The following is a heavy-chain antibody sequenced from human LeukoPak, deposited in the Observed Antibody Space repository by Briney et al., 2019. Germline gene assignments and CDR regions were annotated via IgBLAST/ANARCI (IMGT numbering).Heavy chain of an antibody. D-gene: IGHD4-17*01. CDR1: GFTFSSYG. CDR2: ISYDGSNK. J-gene: IGHJ4*02. V-gene: IGHV3-30*18. Sequence: GGSLRLSCAASGFTFSSYGMHWVRQAPGKGLEWVAVISYDGSNKYYADSVKGRFTISRDNSKNTLYLQMNSLRAEDTAVYYCAKDPSVTNAYYFDYWGQGILVTVSS. CDR3: AKDPSVTNAYYFDY.